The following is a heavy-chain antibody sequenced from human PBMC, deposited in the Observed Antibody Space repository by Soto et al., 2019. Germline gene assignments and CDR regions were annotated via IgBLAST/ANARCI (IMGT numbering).Heavy chain of an antibody. CDR2: IFDSGST. CDR1: GGSISSGGYY. CDR3: ARGNPNCGGDCYVY. V-gene: IGHV4-31*03. D-gene: IGHD2-21*01. J-gene: IGHJ4*02. Sequence: PSETLSLTCTVSGGSISSGGYYWSWIRQHPGKGLEWIGYIFDSGSTYYNPSLKSRVTISVDTSKNQFSLKLSSVIAADTAVYYCARGNPNCGGDCYVYWGQGTLVTVSS.